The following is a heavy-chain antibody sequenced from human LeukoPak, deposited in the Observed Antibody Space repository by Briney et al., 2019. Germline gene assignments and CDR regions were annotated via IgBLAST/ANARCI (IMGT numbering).Heavy chain of an antibody. V-gene: IGHV5-51*03. CDR2: IYPGESDT. J-gene: IGHJ5*02. CDR3: PRLLCTSDWCAVDLDFWRHWFDP. CDR1: GYIFPSYW. D-gene: IGHD3-3*01. Sequence: KPGESLKLSCKGPGYIFPSYWIGWVRQTPGKGLGWMGIIYPGESDTIYPPSFQGQVPISADKSITTAYLQWSSLKASDTAVYYCPRLLCTSDWCAVDLDFWRHWFDPCAEGTLVRVSS.